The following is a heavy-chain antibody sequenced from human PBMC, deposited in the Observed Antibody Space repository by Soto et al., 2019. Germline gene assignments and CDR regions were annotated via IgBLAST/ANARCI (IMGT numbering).Heavy chain of an antibody. V-gene: IGHV1-69*13. J-gene: IGHJ3*02. CDR1: GGTFSSYA. CDR3: ARGVGWLQTRHDAFDI. Sequence: ASVKVSCKASGGTFSSYAISWVRQAPGQGLEWMGGIIPIFGTANYAQKFQGRVTITADESTSTAYMELSSLRPEDQAVYYCARGVGWLQTRHDAFDIWGQGTMVTVSS. CDR2: IIPIFGTA. D-gene: IGHD5-12*01.